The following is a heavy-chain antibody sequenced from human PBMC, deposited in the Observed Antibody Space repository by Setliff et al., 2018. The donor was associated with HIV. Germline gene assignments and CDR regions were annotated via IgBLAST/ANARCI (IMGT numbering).Heavy chain of an antibody. V-gene: IGHV3-7*01. Sequence: GGSLRLSCAASGFTFSTYWMIWVRQAPGKGLEWVAKRKQDGSEEYYVDSVKGRFTISRDNAKNSVYLQMNSMRVEDTAMYYCTKDHLSGWASDCWGQGTLFTVSS. J-gene: IGHJ4*02. CDR2: RKQDGSEE. CDR1: GFTFSTYW. CDR3: TKDHLSGWASDC. D-gene: IGHD6-19*01.